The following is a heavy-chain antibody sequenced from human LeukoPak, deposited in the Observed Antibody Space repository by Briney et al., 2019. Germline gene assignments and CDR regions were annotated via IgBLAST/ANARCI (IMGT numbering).Heavy chain of an antibody. CDR3: AREDGDAFDI. D-gene: IGHD5-24*01. Sequence: GGSLRLSCASSGFTFSSYEMDWVRRAPGKGLEWVSYIGSSGGSRYYADSVKGRFTSSRDNAKNSLYLQMNSLRVEDTAVYYCAREDGDAFDIWGQGTMVSVSS. J-gene: IGHJ3*02. V-gene: IGHV3-48*03. CDR2: IGSSGGSR. CDR1: GFTFSSYE.